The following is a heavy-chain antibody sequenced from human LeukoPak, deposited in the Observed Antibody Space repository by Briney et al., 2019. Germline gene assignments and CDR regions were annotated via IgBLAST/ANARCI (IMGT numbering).Heavy chain of an antibody. CDR2: IRYDGSNK. V-gene: IGHV3-30*02. CDR1: GFTFSSYG. CDR3: ASPLRSYYDNLCHY. D-gene: IGHD1-26*01. J-gene: IGHJ4*02. Sequence: GGSLRLSCAASGFTFSSYGMHWVRQAPGKGLEWVAFIRYDGSNKYYADSVKGRFTISRDNPKNTLYLQMNSLRAEDTAVYYCASPLRSYYDNLCHYWGQGTLVTVSS.